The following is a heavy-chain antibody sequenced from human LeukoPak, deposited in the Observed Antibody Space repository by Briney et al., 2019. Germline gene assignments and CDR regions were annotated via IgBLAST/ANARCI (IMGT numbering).Heavy chain of an antibody. CDR1: GGSISSGGYY. D-gene: IGHD3-10*01. J-gene: IGHJ5*02. CDR3: ARLSLTMVRGVRWFDP. V-gene: IGHV4-31*03. CDR2: IYYSGST. Sequence: PSQTLSLTCTVSGGSISSGGYYWSWIRQHPGKGLEWIGYIYYSGSTYYNPSLKSRVTISVDTSKNQFSLQLSSVTAADTAVYYCARLSLTMVRGVRWFDPWGQGTLVTVSS.